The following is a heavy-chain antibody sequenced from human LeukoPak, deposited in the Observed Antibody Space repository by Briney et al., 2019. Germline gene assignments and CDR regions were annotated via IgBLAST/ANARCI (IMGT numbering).Heavy chain of an antibody. D-gene: IGHD3-22*01. J-gene: IGHJ2*01. Sequence: ASVKVPCKASGYTFTGYYMHWVRQAPGQGLEWMGWINPKRGGTKYAQKFQGRVTMTRDTSISTAYMELSSLRSDDTAVYYCARDIGDSSGDYWYFDLWGRGTLVTVSS. CDR3: ARDIGDSSGDYWYFDL. CDR2: INPKRGGT. V-gene: IGHV1-2*02. CDR1: GYTFTGYY.